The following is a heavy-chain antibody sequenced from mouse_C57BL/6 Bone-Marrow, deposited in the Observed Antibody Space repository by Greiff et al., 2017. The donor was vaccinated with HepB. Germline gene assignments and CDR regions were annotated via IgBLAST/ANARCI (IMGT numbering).Heavy chain of an antibody. Sequence: EVQRVESGPVLVKPGASVKMSCKASGYTFTDYYMNWVKQSHGKSLEWIGVINPYNGGTSYNQKFKGKATLTVDKSSSTAYMELNSLTSEDSAVYYCARSNYFDYWGQGTTLTVSS. CDR3: ARSNYFDY. J-gene: IGHJ2*01. V-gene: IGHV1-19*01. CDR1: GYTFTDYY. CDR2: INPYNGGT.